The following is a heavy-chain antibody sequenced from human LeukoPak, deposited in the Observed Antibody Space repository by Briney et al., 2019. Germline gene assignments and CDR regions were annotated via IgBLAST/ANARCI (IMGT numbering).Heavy chain of an antibody. D-gene: IGHD3-10*01. CDR3: ARDIGYGSGSYSALVFEY. V-gene: IGHV1-46*01. J-gene: IGHJ4*02. Sequence: GASVKVSCMPSGYTFTSYYMHWVLQAPGQGLEWMGIIDPSGCSTSYAQKFQGRVTMTRDTSTSTVYMELSSLRSEDTAVYYCARDIGYGSGSYSALVFEYWGQGTLVTVSS. CDR1: GYTFTSYY. CDR2: IDPSGCST.